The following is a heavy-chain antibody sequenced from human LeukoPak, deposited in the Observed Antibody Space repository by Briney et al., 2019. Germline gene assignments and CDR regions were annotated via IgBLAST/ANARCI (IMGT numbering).Heavy chain of an antibody. D-gene: IGHD6-13*01. Sequence: PGGSLRLSCAASGFTFSSYAIHWVRQAPGKGLEYVSTISSKGDNIFYANSVKGRFTISRDNSKNTVYLQMGSLRAEDMAVYYRGRVRISAARGYMDVWGKGTTVTVSS. CDR2: ISSKGDNI. CDR3: GRVRISAARGYMDV. J-gene: IGHJ6*04. CDR1: GFTFSSYA. V-gene: IGHV3-64*01.